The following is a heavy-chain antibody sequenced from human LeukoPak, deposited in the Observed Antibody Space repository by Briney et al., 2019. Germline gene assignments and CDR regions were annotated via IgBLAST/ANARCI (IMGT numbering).Heavy chain of an antibody. Sequence: SETLSLTCAVPGGSFSGYYWSWIRQPPGKGLGWIGENNQSGITNYNPTFKSRVTISVDLSMDQLTPKLSSVSAADTVVYYCARFGGNSFLFLYFELWGRGTLVTVSS. V-gene: IGHV4-34*01. J-gene: IGHJ2*01. CDR3: ARFGGNSFLFLYFEL. D-gene: IGHD4-23*01. CDR1: GGSFSGYY. CDR2: NNQSGIT.